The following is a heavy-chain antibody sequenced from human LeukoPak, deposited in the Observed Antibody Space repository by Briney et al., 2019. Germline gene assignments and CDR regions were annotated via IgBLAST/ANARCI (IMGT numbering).Heavy chain of an antibody. Sequence: SETLSLTCAVYGGSFSGYYWSWIRQPPGKGLEWIGEINHSGSTNYNPSLKSRVTISVDTSKNQFSLKLSSVTAADTAVYYCARNGGPGRVRYMRARYSSGEYWGQGTLVTVSS. D-gene: IGHD6-19*01. J-gene: IGHJ4*02. CDR1: GGSFSGYY. V-gene: IGHV4-34*01. CDR3: ARNGGPGRVRYMRARYSSGEY. CDR2: INHSGST.